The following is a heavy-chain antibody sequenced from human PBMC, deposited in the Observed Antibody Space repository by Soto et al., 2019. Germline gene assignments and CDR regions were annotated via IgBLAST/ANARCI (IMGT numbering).Heavy chain of an antibody. Sequence: LSLTCTVSGGSISSYYWSWIRQPPGKGLELIGYVYYSGSTNYNPSLRSRVNISVDTSKNQLSLKMSSVTAADTAVYYCARDPGSWYFDSWGQGILVTV. CDR3: ARDPGSWYFDS. D-gene: IGHD3-10*01. CDR2: VYYSGST. V-gene: IGHV4-59*01. CDR1: GGSISSYY. J-gene: IGHJ4*02.